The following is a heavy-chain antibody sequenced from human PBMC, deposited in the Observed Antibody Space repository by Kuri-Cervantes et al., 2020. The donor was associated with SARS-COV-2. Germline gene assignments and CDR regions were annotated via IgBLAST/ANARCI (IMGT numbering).Heavy chain of an antibody. CDR2: IIPIFGTA. CDR3: ARGYCSSTSCYATKEDYYYYGMDV. D-gene: IGHD2-2*01. Sequence: SVKVSCKASGGTFSSYAISWVRQAPGQGLEWMGGIIPIFGTANYAQKFQGRVTITADESTSTAYMELSSLRSEDKAVYYCARGYCSSTSCYATKEDYYYYGMDVWGQGTTVTVSS. V-gene: IGHV1-69*13. J-gene: IGHJ6*02. CDR1: GGTFSSYA.